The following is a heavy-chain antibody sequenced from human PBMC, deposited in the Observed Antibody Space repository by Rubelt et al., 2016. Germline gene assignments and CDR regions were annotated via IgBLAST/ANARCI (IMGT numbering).Heavy chain of an antibody. CDR1: GGTFSSYA. Sequence: QVQLVQSGAEVKKPGSSVKVSCKASGGTFSSYAISWVRQAPGQGLEWMGRIIPILGIANYAQKFQGRVTITADKSTSTAYMELSSLRSDDTAVYFCARDQLALYAFDIWGQGTMVTVSS. D-gene: IGHD1-1*01. J-gene: IGHJ3*02. CDR3: ARDQLALYAFDI. CDR2: IIPILGIA. V-gene: IGHV1-69*04.